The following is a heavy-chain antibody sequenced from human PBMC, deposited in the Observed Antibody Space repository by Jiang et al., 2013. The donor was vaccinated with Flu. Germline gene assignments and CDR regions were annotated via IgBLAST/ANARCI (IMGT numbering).Heavy chain of an antibody. D-gene: IGHD1-26*01. CDR2: FDPEDGET. V-gene: IGHV1-24*01. Sequence: SGAEVKKPGSSVKVSCKVSGYTLTELSMHWVRQAPGKGLEWMGGFDPEDGETIYAQKFQGRVTMTEDTSTDTAYMELSSLRSEDTAVYYCATGIGSVGAIGPWGQGTLVTVSS. CDR1: GYTLTELS. J-gene: IGHJ5*02. CDR3: ATGIGSVGAIGP.